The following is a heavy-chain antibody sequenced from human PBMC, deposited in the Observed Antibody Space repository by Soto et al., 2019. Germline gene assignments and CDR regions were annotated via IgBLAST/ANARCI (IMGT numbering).Heavy chain of an antibody. V-gene: IGHV4-31*03. J-gene: IGHJ6*03. CDR2: IYYSGST. D-gene: IGHD2-2*01. CDR3: ARTYSVVVPAAIMEHGRYYYYYMDV. Sequence: SETLSLTCTVSGGSISSGGYYWSWIRQHPGKGLEWIGYIYYSGSTYYNPSLKSRVTISVDTSKNQFSLKLSSVTAADTAVYYCARTYSVVVPAAIMEHGRYYYYYMDVWGKGTTVTVSS. CDR1: GGSISSGGYY.